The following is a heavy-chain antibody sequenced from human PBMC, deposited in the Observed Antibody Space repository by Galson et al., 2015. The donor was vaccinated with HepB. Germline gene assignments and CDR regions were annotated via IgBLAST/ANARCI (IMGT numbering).Heavy chain of an antibody. J-gene: IGHJ4*02. CDR2: ITRDSSRI. CDR3: VRDAEDIRGWDFDL. CDR1: GFTFSNYA. Sequence: SLRLSCAASGFTFSNYAMNWIRRAPGKGLEWISSITRDSSRIHYTGSVRGRFTISRDNARSSLFLQMNSLRVEDSAVYYCVRDAEDIRGWDFDLWGQGTLVTVSS. D-gene: IGHD1-14*01. V-gene: IGHV3-21*04.